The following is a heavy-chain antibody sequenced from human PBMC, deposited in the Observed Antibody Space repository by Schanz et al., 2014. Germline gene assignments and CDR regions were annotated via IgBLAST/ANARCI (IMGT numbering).Heavy chain of an antibody. CDR2: ISDSGGSK. CDR1: GFTFSSYA. V-gene: IGHV3-23*04. J-gene: IGHJ2*01. D-gene: IGHD1-26*01. Sequence: EVQLVESFLSLVQPGGSLRLSCVASGFTFSSYAMNWVRQAPGKGLEWVSGISDSGGSKYYVDSVEGRFTISRDNSKNTLYLQMNNLRAEDTAVYYCPREMGSALLRYFDLWGRGTLVTVSS. CDR3: PREMGSALLRYFDL.